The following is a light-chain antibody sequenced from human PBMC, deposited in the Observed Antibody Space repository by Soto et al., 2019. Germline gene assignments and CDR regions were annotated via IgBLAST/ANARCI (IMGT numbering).Light chain of an antibody. V-gene: IGKV3-20*01. J-gene: IGKJ5*01. CDR1: QSVSSY. CDR2: GAS. Sequence: EIVLTQSPGTLSLSPGERATLSCRASQSVSSYLAWYQQKPGQAPRLLIYGASNRATGIPDRFSGSGSGTDFTLTISRLEPEDFAVYFGHQYGTFPITFGQGTRLEIK. CDR3: HQYGTFPIT.